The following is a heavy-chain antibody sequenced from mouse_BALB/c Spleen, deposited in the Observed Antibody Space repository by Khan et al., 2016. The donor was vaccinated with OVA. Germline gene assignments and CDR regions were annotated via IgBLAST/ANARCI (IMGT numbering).Heavy chain of an antibody. D-gene: IGHD1-1*01. J-gene: IGHJ4*01. CDR1: GFSLTSYG. CDR3: AKFTPDYYSMDY. CDR2: IWGAGST. Sequence: QVQLKESGPGLVAPSQSLSITCTVSGFSLTSYGVSWVRQPPGKGLECMGVIWGAGSTNYHSPLISRLSIRKDNSKSQVFLKRNSLQTDDTATYYCAKFTPDYYSMDYWGQGTSGTVSS. V-gene: IGHV2-3*01.